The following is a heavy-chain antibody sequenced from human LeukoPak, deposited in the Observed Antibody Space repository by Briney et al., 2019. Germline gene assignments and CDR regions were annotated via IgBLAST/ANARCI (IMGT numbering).Heavy chain of an antibody. CDR1: GFTFRSYA. CDR3: ARDVGGGTGLFDN. CDR2: ISDYGTNT. Sequence: PGGSLRLSCAASGFTFRSYAMHWVRQAPGKGLGWVALISDYGTNTYYADSVGGRFTISRDNSKNTLFLQMNSLSADDTAVYYCARDVGGGTGLFDNWGQGTLVIVS. V-gene: IGHV3-30*04. D-gene: IGHD1-1*01. J-gene: IGHJ4*02.